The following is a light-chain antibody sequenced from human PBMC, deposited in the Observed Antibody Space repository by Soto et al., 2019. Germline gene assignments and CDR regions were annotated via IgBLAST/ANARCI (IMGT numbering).Light chain of an antibody. CDR2: AAS. J-gene: IGKJ3*01. V-gene: IGKV1-27*01. Sequence: DIQMTQSPSSLSASVGDRVTITCRASQDINNYLAWYQQKPGKPPKLLIYAASTLQSGVPSRFSGGRSWTDFTLTITSLQPEDVATYYCQRYNNGPPVTFGPGTKV. CDR3: QRYNNGPPVT. CDR1: QDINNY.